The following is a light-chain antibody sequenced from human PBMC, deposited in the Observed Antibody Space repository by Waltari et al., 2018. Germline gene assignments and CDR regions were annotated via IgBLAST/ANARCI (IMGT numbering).Light chain of an antibody. CDR1: ESVRRA. CDR2: DAS. J-gene: IGKJ1*01. CDR3: QHYLSLPVT. V-gene: IGKV3-20*01. Sequence: EIVLTQSPGNLSVSPGESATLYCRASESVRRALAWYQQRPGQAPRLLIYDASARATGIPYRFSGSGSVTDFSLIISRLEPEDFALYYCQHYLSLPVTFGQGTKVEIK.